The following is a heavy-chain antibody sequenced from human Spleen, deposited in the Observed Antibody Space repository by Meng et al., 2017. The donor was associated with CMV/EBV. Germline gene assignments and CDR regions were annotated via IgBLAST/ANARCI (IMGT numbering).Heavy chain of an antibody. Sequence: GESLKISCAASGFTFSSHAMSWVRQAPGKGLEWVSGISGSGGNTNYADSVKGRITISRDNSKNTLFLQMNSLRGEDTAVYYCATDGRRQWLERNPFDIWGQGTMVTVSS. D-gene: IGHD6-19*01. J-gene: IGHJ3*02. CDR3: ATDGRRQWLERNPFDI. CDR2: ISGSGGNT. CDR1: GFTFSSHA. V-gene: IGHV3-23*01.